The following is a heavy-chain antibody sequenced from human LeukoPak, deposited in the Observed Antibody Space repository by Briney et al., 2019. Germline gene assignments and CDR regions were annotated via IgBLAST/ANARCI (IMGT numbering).Heavy chain of an antibody. CDR3: ATLGTIAVAGTASY. V-gene: IGHV3-21*01. CDR2: ISSSSSYI. J-gene: IGHJ4*02. Sequence: PGGSLRLSCAASGFTFSSYSMNWVRQAPGKGLEWVSSISSSSSYIYYADSVKGRITISRDNAKNSLYLQMNSLRAEDTAVYYCATLGTIAVAGTASYWGQGTLVTVSS. CDR1: GFTFSSYS. D-gene: IGHD6-19*01.